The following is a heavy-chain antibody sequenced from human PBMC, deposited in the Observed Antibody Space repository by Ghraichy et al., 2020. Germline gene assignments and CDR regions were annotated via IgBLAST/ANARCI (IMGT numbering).Heavy chain of an antibody. CDR2: INSDGSST. CDR1: AFTFSSYW. V-gene: IGHV3-74*01. Sequence: GESLNISCAASAFTFSSYWMHWVRQAPGKGLVWVSRINSDGSSTSYADSVKGRFTISRDNAKNTLYLQLNSLRPEDTGVYYCARFYGSGSFYLDYYYGLDVWGQGTTVTVSS. CDR3: ARFYGSGSFYLDYYYGLDV. J-gene: IGHJ6*02. D-gene: IGHD3-10*01.